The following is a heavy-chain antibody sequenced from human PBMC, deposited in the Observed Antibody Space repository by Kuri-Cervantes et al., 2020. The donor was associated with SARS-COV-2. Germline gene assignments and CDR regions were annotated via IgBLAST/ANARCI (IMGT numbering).Heavy chain of an antibody. CDR2: ISSSSSYI. D-gene: IGHD6-19*01. CDR3: AWRIAVAVHVVDY. Sequence: GESLKISCAASGFTFSSYSMNWVRQAPGKGLEWVSSISSSSSYICYADSVKGRFTISRDNAKNSLYLQMNSLRAEDTAVYYCAWRIAVAVHVVDYWDQGTLVTVSS. J-gene: IGHJ4*02. V-gene: IGHV3-21*01. CDR1: GFTFSSYS.